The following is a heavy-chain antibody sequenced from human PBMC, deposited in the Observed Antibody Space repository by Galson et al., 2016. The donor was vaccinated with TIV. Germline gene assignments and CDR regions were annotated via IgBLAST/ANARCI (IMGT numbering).Heavy chain of an antibody. CDR2: IDPSASYT. V-gene: IGHV5-10-1*01. J-gene: IGHJ6*02. CDR1: GYRFTNKW. Sequence: QSGAEVKKPGESLRISCRASGYRFTNKWITWVRQRPGKGLEWMGRIDPSASYTNYSPSFQGHVTLSVDKSIITAYLQWSSLRASDTAMYYCATSRDIESLLEIYGMDVWGQGTTVTVSS. CDR3: ATSRDIESLLEIYGMDV. D-gene: IGHD3-3*01.